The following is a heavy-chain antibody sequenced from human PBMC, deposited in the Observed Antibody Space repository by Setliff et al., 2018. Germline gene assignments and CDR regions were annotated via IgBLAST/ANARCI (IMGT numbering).Heavy chain of an antibody. V-gene: IGHV4-34*12. Sequence: PSETLSLTCAVYGGSFSGYYWSWIRQPPGKRLEWIGEIIHSGSTNYNPSLKSRVTISMDTSKNQFSLKVPSVTAADTAVYYCARSFSCSGKFLLDYWGQGALVTAPQ. CDR1: GGSFSGYY. D-gene: IGHD1-26*01. CDR3: ARSFSCSGKFLLDY. CDR2: IIHSGST. J-gene: IGHJ4*02.